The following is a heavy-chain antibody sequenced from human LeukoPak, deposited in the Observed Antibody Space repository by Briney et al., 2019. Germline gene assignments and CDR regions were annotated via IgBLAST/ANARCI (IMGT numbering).Heavy chain of an antibody. J-gene: IGHJ5*02. CDR3: TRGTDGFDP. Sequence: GGSLRLSCAASGFTFSSYDMHWVRHGIGKGLEWVSGIGRAGDTYYAGSVKGRFTISRENAKNSLYLQMNSLRAGDTAVYYCTRGTDGFDPWGQGTLVTVSS. V-gene: IGHV3-13*01. CDR1: GFTFSSYD. CDR2: IGRAGDT.